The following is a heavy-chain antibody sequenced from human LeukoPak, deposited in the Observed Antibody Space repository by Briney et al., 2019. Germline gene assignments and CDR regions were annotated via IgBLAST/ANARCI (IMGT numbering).Heavy chain of an antibody. J-gene: IGHJ6*03. CDR3: ARGGFSGWMIGGSSYYYYMDV. D-gene: IGHD6-19*01. CDR2: ISSSSSYI. V-gene: IGHV3-21*01. CDR1: GFTFSSYS. Sequence: PGGSLRLSCAASGFTFSSYSMNWVRQAPGKGLEWVSSISSSSSYIYYADSVKGRFTISRDNAKNSLYLQMNSLRAEDTAVYYCARGGFSGWMIGGSSYYYYMDVWGKGTTVTVSS.